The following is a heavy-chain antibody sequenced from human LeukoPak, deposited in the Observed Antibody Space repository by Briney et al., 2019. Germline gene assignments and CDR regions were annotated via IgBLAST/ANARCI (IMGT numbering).Heavy chain of an antibody. V-gene: IGHV3-66*02. J-gene: IGHJ4*02. Sequence: PGGSLRLSCAASGFTVSSNHMNWVRQAPGKGLEWVSVIFSGGDTSYADSVKGRFTISRDSSKNTLFLQINSLTPEDTAVYYCMRQGLGGAGRWGQGTLVTVSS. CDR3: MRQGLGGAGR. CDR1: GFTVSSNH. D-gene: IGHD6-19*01. CDR2: IFSGGDT.